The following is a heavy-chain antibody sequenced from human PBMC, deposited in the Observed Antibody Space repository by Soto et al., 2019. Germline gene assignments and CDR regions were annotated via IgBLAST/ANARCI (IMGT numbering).Heavy chain of an antibody. CDR3: AKDRGMIVERVDAFDL. J-gene: IGHJ3*01. Sequence: QVPLVESGGGVVQPGRSLRLSCAASGFTFSSYGMHWARQAPGKGLEWVAVISYDGSNKYYADSVKGRFTISRDNSKNTLYLQMNSLRAEDTAVYYCAKDRGMIVERVDAFDLWGQGTMVTVSS. V-gene: IGHV3-30*18. CDR1: GFTFSSYG. CDR2: ISYDGSNK. D-gene: IGHD3-22*01.